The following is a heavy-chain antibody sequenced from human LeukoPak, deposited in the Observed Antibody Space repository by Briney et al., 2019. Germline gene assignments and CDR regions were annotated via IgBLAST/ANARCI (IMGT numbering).Heavy chain of an antibody. CDR2: INHSGST. V-gene: IGHV4-34*01. CDR1: GGSFSGYY. D-gene: IGHD2-2*01. Sequence: SETLSLTCAVYGGSFSGYYWSWIRQPPGKGLEWIGEINHSGSTNYNPSLKSRVTISVDTSKNQFSLKLSSVTAADTAVYYCXXXXXXXXXXSTSCFALEKIMDVWGKGTTVTISS. CDR3: XXXXXXXXXXSTSCFALEKIMDV. J-gene: IGHJ6*04.